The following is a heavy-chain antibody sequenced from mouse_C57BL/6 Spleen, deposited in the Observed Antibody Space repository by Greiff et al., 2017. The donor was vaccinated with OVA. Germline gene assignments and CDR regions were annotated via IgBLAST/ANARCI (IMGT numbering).Heavy chain of an antibody. V-gene: IGHV1-69*01. J-gene: IGHJ2*01. D-gene: IGHD1-1*01. CDR1: GYTFTSYW. Sequence: QVQLQQPGAELVMPGASVKLSCKASGYTFTSYWMHWVKQRPGQGLEWIGEIDPSDSYTNYNQKFKGKSTLTGDKSSSTAYLQLSSLTSEDSAVYYCARYHGSRYFDYWGQGTTLTVSS. CDR2: IDPSDSYT. CDR3: ARYHGSRYFDY.